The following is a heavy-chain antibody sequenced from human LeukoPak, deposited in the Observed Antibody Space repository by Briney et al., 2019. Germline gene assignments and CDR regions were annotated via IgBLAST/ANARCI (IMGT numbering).Heavy chain of an antibody. CDR2: IIPILGIA. CDR1: GGTFSSCA. Sequence: GASVKVSCKASGGTFSSCAISWVRQAPGQGLEWMGRIIPILGIANYAQKFQGRATITADKSTSTAYMELSSLRSEDTAVYYCARNTAKVYFEYWGQGTLVTVSS. CDR3: ARNTAKVYFEY. D-gene: IGHD5-18*01. J-gene: IGHJ4*02. V-gene: IGHV1-69*04.